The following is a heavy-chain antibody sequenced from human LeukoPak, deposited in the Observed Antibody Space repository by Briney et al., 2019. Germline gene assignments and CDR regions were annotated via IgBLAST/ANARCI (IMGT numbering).Heavy chain of an antibody. CDR1: GGPLTRSLSY. Sequence: PSETLSLTCTVSGGPLTRSLSYWGWIRRPPGKGLEWIGNIYYTGSTDYSPSFESRAAMSVDMSKNQFSLQLRSVTAADTAVYYCARLNSGYEDYYFDDWGQGTLVTVSS. V-gene: IGHV4-39*01. CDR2: IYYTGST. D-gene: IGHD5-12*01. CDR3: ARLNSGYEDYYFDD. J-gene: IGHJ4*02.